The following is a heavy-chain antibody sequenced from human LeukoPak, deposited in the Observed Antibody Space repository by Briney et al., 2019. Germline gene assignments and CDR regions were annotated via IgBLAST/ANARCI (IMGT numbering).Heavy chain of an antibody. CDR1: GGSLSSSSYY. J-gene: IGHJ4*02. V-gene: IGHV4-39*01. CDR2: IYYSGCT. D-gene: IGHD1-14*01. CDR3: ARQGWSRASGHYFDY. Sequence: SETLSLTCGVSGGSLSSSSYYWGGLRQPPGRGLEWVGAIYYSGCTYYNPSLKSRVTISVDTSKIQFSLKLGSVPAADTGVYYCARQGWSRASGHYFDYWRQRTMVTVSS.